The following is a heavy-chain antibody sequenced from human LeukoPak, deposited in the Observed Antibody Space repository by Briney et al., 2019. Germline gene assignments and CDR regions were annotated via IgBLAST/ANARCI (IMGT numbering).Heavy chain of an antibody. CDR3: ARGAPRWWFDP. J-gene: IGHJ5*02. Sequence: PSQTLSLTCTVSGGSISSDSYYWTWIRQPAGKGLEWIGLIYTFGNTNYNPSLKSRVTISVDTSKNQFSLKLSSATAADTAIYYCARGAPRWWFDPWGQGILVTVSS. D-gene: IGHD4-23*01. V-gene: IGHV4-61*02. CDR2: IYTFGNT. CDR1: GGSISSDSYY.